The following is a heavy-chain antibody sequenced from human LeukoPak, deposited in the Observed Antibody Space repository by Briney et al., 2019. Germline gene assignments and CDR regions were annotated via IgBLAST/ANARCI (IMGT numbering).Heavy chain of an antibody. D-gene: IGHD3-10*01. Sequence: ASAKVSCKASGYTFTGYYMHWVRQAPGQGLEWIGRINPNSGGTNYAQKFQGRVTMTRDTSISTAYMELSRLRSDDTAVYYCARDTLWYYYGCPFDYWGQGTLITVSS. V-gene: IGHV1-2*06. CDR3: ARDTLWYYYGCPFDY. CDR2: INPNSGGT. J-gene: IGHJ4*02. CDR1: GYTFTGYY.